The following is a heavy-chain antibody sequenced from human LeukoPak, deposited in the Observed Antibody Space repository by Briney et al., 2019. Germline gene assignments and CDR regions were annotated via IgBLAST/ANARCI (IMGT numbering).Heavy chain of an antibody. CDR3: ARGPNYVWGSYRYFDY. V-gene: IGHV4-30-4*01. J-gene: IGHJ4*02. CDR1: GAFISSGDYY. D-gene: IGHD3-16*02. CDR2: IYYSGTT. Sequence: SETLSLTCTVSGAFISSGDYYWSWIRQPPKKGLEWIGYIYYSGTTDYNPSLKSRVIISVDTSRNQFSLKLRSVTAADTAVYCCARGPNYVWGSYRYFDYWGQGTLVTVSS.